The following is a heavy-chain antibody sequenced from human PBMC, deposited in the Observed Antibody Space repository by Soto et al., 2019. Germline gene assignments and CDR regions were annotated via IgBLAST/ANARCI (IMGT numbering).Heavy chain of an antibody. J-gene: IGHJ4*02. CDR2: ISGRGDFT. D-gene: IGHD5-18*01. Sequence: EVHVLESGGGLVQPGGSLRLSCAASGFAFSSYAMSWVRQARGKGLERVSSISGRGDFTYYADSVRGRFTVSRDNSMDTLSLQMNGLRAEDTAIYYCAKAGDTGNHYFDRWGQGTLVTVSS. V-gene: IGHV3-23*01. CDR1: GFAFSSYA. CDR3: AKAGDTGNHYFDR.